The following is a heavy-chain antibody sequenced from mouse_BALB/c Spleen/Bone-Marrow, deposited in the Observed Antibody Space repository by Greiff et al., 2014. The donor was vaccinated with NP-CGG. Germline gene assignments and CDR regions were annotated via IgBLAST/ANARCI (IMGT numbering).Heavy chain of an antibody. Sequence: EVQLQQSGGGLVLPGGSLKLSCAASGFDFSRYWMTWVRQAPGKGLEWMGEINPDSSTINSTPSLKDKFIISRDNAKNTLYLQMSKVRSEDTALYYCARNGYYGWIAYWGQGTLVTVPA. D-gene: IGHD2-3*01. CDR3: ARNGYYGWIAY. V-gene: IGHV4-1*02. CDR2: INPDSSTI. J-gene: IGHJ3*01. CDR1: GFDFSRYW.